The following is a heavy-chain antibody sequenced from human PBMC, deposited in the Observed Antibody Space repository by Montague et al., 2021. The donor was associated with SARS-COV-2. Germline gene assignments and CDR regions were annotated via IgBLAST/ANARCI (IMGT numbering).Heavy chain of an antibody. CDR1: GFTFSSYA. CDR3: AKDSSGWYVDYFDY. Sequence: SLRLSCAASGFTFSSYAMSWVRQAPGKGLEWVSVIYSGGSSTYYADSVKGRFTISRDNSKNTLYLQMNSLRAEDTAVYYCAKDSSGWYVDYFDYWSQGTLVTVSS. D-gene: IGHD6-19*01. V-gene: IGHV3-23*03. CDR2: IYSGGSST. J-gene: IGHJ4*02.